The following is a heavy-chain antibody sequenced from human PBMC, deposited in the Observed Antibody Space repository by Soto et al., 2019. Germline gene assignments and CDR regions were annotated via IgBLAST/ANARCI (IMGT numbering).Heavy chain of an antibody. CDR3: ARAGVMTTVTIAYYYGMDV. CDR1: GFTFSSYS. CDR2: ISSSSSYI. Sequence: VSLRLSCAASGFTFSSYSMNWVRQAPGKGLEWVSSISSSSSYIYYADSVKGRFTISRDNAKNSLYLQMNSLRAEDTAVYYCARAGVMTTVTIAYYYGMDVWGQGTTVTVSS. J-gene: IGHJ6*02. V-gene: IGHV3-21*01. D-gene: IGHD4-17*01.